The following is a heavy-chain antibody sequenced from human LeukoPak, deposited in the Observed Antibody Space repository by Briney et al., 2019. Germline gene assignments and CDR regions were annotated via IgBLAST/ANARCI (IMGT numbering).Heavy chain of an antibody. CDR3: ARRDYFDS. J-gene: IGHJ4*02. CDR2: ISDSGTT. CDR1: GASISGSGYY. Sequence: SETLSLTCTVSGASISGSGYYWGWIRQPPGKGLEWIGEISDSGTTNINPSLRRRVSLSIDTSKNQLSLKLSSVTAADTAVYYCARRDYFDSWGQGILVTVSS. V-gene: IGHV4-39*07.